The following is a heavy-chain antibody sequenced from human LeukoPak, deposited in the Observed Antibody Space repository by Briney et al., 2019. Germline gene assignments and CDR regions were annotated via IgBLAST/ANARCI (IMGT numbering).Heavy chain of an antibody. J-gene: IGHJ4*02. Sequence: PGGSLRLSCAASGFTFSSYWMSWVRQAPGKGLEWVANIKQDGSEKYYVDSVKGRFTISRDNAKNALYLQMNSLRAEDTAVYYCARDNIWFGFAFDYWGQGTLVTVSS. D-gene: IGHD3-10*01. CDR3: ARDNIWFGFAFDY. CDR1: GFTFSSYW. CDR2: IKQDGSEK. V-gene: IGHV3-7*01.